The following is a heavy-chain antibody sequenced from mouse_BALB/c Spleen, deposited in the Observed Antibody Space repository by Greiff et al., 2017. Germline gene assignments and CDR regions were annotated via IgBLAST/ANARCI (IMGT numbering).Heavy chain of an antibody. D-gene: IGHD2-2*01. V-gene: IGHV1-80*01. Sequence: QVQLKQSGAELVRPGSSVKISCKASGYAFSSYWMNWVKQRPGQGLEWIGRIYPGDGDTNYNGKFKGKATLTADKSSSTAYMQLSSLTSVDSAVYFCARPYGYDYAMDYWGQGTSVTVSS. CDR2: IYPGDGDT. CDR3: ARPYGYDYAMDY. CDR1: GYAFSSYW. J-gene: IGHJ4*01.